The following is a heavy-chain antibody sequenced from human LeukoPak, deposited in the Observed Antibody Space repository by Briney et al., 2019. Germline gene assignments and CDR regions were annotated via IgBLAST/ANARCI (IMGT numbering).Heavy chain of an antibody. CDR3: ARGGYDFLTGYYVDYFDY. CDR2: IYPGDSNT. J-gene: IGHJ4*02. D-gene: IGHD3-9*01. V-gene: IGHV5-51*01. Sequence: GESLKISCKGSGYSFTNSWIGWVRQMPGKGLEWMGIIYPGDSNTRYSPSFQGQVTISADKSTSTAYLQWSSLKASDTAMYYCARGGYDFLTGYYVDYFDYWGQGTLVTVSS. CDR1: GYSFTNSW.